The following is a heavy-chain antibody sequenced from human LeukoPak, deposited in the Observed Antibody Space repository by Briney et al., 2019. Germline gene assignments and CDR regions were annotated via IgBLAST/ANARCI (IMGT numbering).Heavy chain of an antibody. Sequence: PSETPSLTCSVSGDSISSSSHYWAWIRLPPGKALEWIGHVFYSGSTEYNPSLRSRVTISVDRSKNQFSLKLRSMTAADTAVYYCARDHMDPRLGAFDMWGQGTMVTVSS. CDR3: ARDHMDPRLGAFDM. CDR2: VFYSGST. J-gene: IGHJ3*02. D-gene: IGHD1-26*01. CDR1: GDSISSSSHY. V-gene: IGHV4-39*07.